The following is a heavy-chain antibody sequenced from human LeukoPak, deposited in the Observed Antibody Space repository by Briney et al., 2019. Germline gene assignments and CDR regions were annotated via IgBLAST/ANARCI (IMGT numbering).Heavy chain of an antibody. CDR3: ASGIFGYSREDYYYYGMDV. D-gene: IGHD3-3*01. CDR1: GYTFTSYY. Sequence: ASLKVSCKASGYTFTSYYMHWVRQAPGQGLEWMGIINPSGGSTSYAQKFQGRVTMTRDTSTSTVYMELSSLRSEDTAVYYCASGIFGYSREDYYYYGMDVWGKGTTVTVSS. J-gene: IGHJ6*04. CDR2: INPSGGST. V-gene: IGHV1-46*01.